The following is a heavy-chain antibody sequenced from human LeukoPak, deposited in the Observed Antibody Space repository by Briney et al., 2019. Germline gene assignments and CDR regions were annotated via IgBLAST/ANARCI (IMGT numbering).Heavy chain of an antibody. D-gene: IGHD3-3*01. CDR3: ARLKKDFDHYFDS. CDR1: GRSISSYH. V-gene: IGHV4-4*07. J-gene: IGHJ4*02. CDR2: IYTNGDT. Sequence: SETLSLTCAVSGRSISSYHWSWIRQAAEGGLEWIGHIYTNGDTNYNPSLKSQVTMSVDTSKNQFSLRLSSVTAADTAVYYCARLKKDFDHYFDSWGQGTLVTVSS.